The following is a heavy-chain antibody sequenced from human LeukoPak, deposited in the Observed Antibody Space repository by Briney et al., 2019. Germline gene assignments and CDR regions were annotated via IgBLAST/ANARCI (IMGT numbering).Heavy chain of an antibody. J-gene: IGHJ4*02. Sequence: GASVKVSCKASGYTFTSYYMHWVRQAPGQGLEWMGIINPSGGSTSYAQKFQGWVTMTRDTSISTAYMELSRLRSDDTAVYYCARADRTYYYDSSGYHSFDYWGQGTLVTVSS. D-gene: IGHD3-22*01. CDR1: GYTFTSYY. V-gene: IGHV1-46*01. CDR2: INPSGGST. CDR3: ARADRTYYYDSSGYHSFDY.